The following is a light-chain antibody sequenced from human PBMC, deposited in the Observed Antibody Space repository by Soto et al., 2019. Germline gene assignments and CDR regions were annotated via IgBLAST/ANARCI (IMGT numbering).Light chain of an antibody. V-gene: IGKV2-28*01. CDR2: LGS. Sequence: DIVMTQSPLSLPVTPGEPASISCRSSQSLLYGAGYMYVDWYLQKPGQPPQLLIFLGSNRAAGVPDKFSGSVSGTDFTLKISRVETEDVGVYYCMQALQTPYTFGQGTKLE. J-gene: IGKJ2*01. CDR3: MQALQTPYT. CDR1: QSLLYGAGYMY.